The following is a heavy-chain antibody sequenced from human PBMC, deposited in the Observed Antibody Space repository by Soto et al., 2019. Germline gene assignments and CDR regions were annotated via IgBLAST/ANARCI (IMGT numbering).Heavy chain of an antibody. CDR1: GYSISSGYY. Sequence: PSETLSLTCAVSGYSISSGYYWGGIRQPPGKGLEWIGSIYHSGNTYYNPSLKSRVTISLDTSKTQFSLKLSSVTAADTAVYYCARGADIEATTGDAFDIWGQGTMVTVSS. CDR3: ARGADIEATTGDAFDI. V-gene: IGHV4-38-2*01. D-gene: IGHD5-12*01. CDR2: IYHSGNT. J-gene: IGHJ3*02.